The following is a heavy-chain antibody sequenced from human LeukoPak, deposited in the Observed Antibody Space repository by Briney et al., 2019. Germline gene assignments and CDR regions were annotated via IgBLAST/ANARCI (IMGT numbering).Heavy chain of an antibody. CDR1: GGTFSSYA. Sequence: ASVKVSCKASGGTFSSYAISWVRQAPGQGLEWMGGIIPIFGTANYAQKFQGRVTITADESTSTAYMELSSLRSEDTAVYYCARAPAPIVVVPAATGQIDYWGQGTLVTVSS. D-gene: IGHD2-2*01. V-gene: IGHV1-69*13. J-gene: IGHJ4*02. CDR2: IIPIFGTA. CDR3: ARAPAPIVVVPAATGQIDY.